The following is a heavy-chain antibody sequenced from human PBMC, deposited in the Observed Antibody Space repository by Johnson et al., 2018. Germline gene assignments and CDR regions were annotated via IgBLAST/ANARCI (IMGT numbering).Heavy chain of an antibody. Sequence: QVQLQESGGGLVKPGGSLRLSCTASGFTFSDYYMSWIRQAPGKGLEWISYISVSGNTIYYADSVKGRFTISRDNAKNSVFLHMNSLRAEDTAGYHCARGDSVVVTAIVDVWGKGTTVTVSS. CDR2: ISVSGNTI. J-gene: IGHJ6*04. V-gene: IGHV3-11*04. D-gene: IGHD2-21*02. CDR3: ARGDSVVVTAIVDV. CDR1: GFTFSDYY.